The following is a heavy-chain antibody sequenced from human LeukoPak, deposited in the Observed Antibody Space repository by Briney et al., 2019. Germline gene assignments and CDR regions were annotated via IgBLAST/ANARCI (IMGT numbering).Heavy chain of an antibody. D-gene: IGHD2-21*02. CDR3: ARLSPAYCGGDCYLYYYYYMDV. CDR2: ISAYNGNT. CDR1: GYTFTSYG. J-gene: IGHJ6*03. Sequence: ASVKVSCKASGYTFTSYGISWVRQAPGQGLEWMGWISAYNGNTNYAQKLQGRVTMTTDTSTSTAYMELRSLRSDDTAVYYCARLSPAYCGGDCYLYYYYYMDVWGKGTTVTISS. V-gene: IGHV1-18*01.